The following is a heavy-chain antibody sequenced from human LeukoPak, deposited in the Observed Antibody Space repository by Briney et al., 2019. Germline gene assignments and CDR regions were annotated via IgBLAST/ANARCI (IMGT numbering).Heavy chain of an antibody. CDR1: GYAFNIYD. CDR3: AVHIPGDYLDR. V-gene: IGHV1-8*01. J-gene: IGHJ4*02. Sequence: GASVKVSCKASGYAFNIYDINWVRQATGQGLEWMGWMNPDSGNTGFAQKFQGRVTMTRNTSITTAYMELSSLRFEDTAVYYCAVHIPGDYLDRWGQGTLVTVSS. CDR2: MNPDSGNT.